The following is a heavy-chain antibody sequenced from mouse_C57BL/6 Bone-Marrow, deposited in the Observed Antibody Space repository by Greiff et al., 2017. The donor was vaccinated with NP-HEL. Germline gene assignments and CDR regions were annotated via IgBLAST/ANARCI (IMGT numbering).Heavy chain of an antibody. J-gene: IGHJ3*01. D-gene: IGHD2-4*01. V-gene: IGHV1-9*01. CDR3: AREGIYYDDDGWLAY. CDR1: GYTFTGYW. CDR2: ILHGSGST. Sequence: QVQLQQSGAELMKPGASVKLSCKATGYTFTGYWIEWVKQRPGHGLEWIGDILHGSGSTNYNEKFKAKAPFTANTTSNTAYMQLSSLTTEGSAIYDCAREGIYYDDDGWLAYWGQGTLVTVSA.